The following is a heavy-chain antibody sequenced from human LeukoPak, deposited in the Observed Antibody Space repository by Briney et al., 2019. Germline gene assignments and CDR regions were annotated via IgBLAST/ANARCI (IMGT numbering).Heavy chain of an antibody. J-gene: IGHJ6*03. CDR2: IYYSGST. CDR3: ARGLRDYSNLDYYYYYMDV. V-gene: IGHV4-59*12. CDR1: GGSISSYY. Sequence: PSETLSLTCTVSGGSISSYYWSWIRQPPGKGLEWIGFIYYSGSTNYNPSLKSRVTISVDTSKNQFSLKLSSVTAADTAMYYCARGLRDYSNLDYYYYYMDVWGKGTTVTVSS. D-gene: IGHD4-11*01.